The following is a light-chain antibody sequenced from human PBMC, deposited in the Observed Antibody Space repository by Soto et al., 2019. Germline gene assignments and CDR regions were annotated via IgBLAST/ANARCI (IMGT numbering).Light chain of an antibody. J-gene: IGKJ4*01. CDR1: RGISSW. CDR2: AAS. Sequence: DIQMTQSPSSVSASVGDRVTITCRASRGISSWLAWYQQKPGKAPKLLIYAASRLQSGVPSRFSGSGSGTDFTLTISSLQPEDFATYYCQQANSFLPLTFGGGTKVDIK. V-gene: IGKV1D-12*01. CDR3: QQANSFLPLT.